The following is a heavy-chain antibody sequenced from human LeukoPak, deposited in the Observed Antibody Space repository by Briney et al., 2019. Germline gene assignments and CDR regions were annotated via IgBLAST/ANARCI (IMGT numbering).Heavy chain of an antibody. V-gene: IGHV3-64*01. Sequence: PGGSLRLSCAASGFTFSSYAMHWVRQAPGKGLEYVSAISSNGGSTYYANSVKGRFTISRDNSKNTLYLQMGSLRAEDMAVYYWAXXSIYXXXTSCYXXXXHWGXXXXVTX. CDR2: ISSNGGST. CDR3: AXXSIYXXXTSCYXXXXH. J-gene: IGHJ1*01. CDR1: GFTFSSYA. D-gene: IGHD2-2*01.